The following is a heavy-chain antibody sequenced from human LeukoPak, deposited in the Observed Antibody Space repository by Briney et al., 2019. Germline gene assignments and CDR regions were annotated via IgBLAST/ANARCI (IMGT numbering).Heavy chain of an antibody. CDR1: GFTFSNYG. Sequence: PGGTLRLSCADSGFTFSNYGMSWVRQAPGKGLEWVSAISGSGGSTYYADSVKGRFIISRDNSKNTLYLQMNSLRAEDTAVYYCAKDVVRDWYYFDCWGQGTLVTVSS. CDR2: ISGSGGST. V-gene: IGHV3-23*01. D-gene: IGHD6-6*01. J-gene: IGHJ4*02. CDR3: AKDVVRDWYYFDC.